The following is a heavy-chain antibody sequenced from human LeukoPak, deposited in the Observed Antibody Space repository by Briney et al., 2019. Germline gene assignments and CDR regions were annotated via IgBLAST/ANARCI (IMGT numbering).Heavy chain of an antibody. CDR1: GFTFSSYW. J-gene: IGHJ6*02. CDR2: INSDGSST. D-gene: IGHD3-9*01. Sequence: GGSLRLSCAASGFTFSSYWMHWVRQAPGKGLVWVSRINSDGSSTSYADSVKGRFTISRDNAKNTLYLQMNSLRAEDTAVYYCARVAPYYDILTGRHYYYYYYGMDVWGQGPTVTVSS. V-gene: IGHV3-74*01. CDR3: ARVAPYYDILTGRHYYYYYYGMDV.